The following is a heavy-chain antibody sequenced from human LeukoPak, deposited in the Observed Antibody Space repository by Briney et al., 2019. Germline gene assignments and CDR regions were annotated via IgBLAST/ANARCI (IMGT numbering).Heavy chain of an antibody. Sequence: SETLSLTCTVSGGSIRSYYWTWIRQSPGRGLEWIGLIYYSGSTNYKASLKSRVTISVDTSRNEFSLKMSSVTAADTAVYYCARVSRYYDGSGYPDYWGPGTLVTVSS. D-gene: IGHD3-22*01. CDR3: ARVSRYYDGSGYPDY. V-gene: IGHV4-59*01. CDR1: GGSIRSYY. CDR2: IYYSGST. J-gene: IGHJ4*02.